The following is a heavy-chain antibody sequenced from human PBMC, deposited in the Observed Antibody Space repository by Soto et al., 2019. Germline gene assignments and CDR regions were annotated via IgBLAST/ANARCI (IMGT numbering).Heavy chain of an antibody. V-gene: IGHV3-23*01. CDR3: ATNGGSNYYYYYYMDV. D-gene: IGHD3-16*01. CDR1: GFTFSNYA. Sequence: GGSLRLSCAASGFTFSNYAMSWVRQAPGKGLEWVSAISGSGGSTYYADSVKGRFTISRDNSKNTLYLQMNSLRAEDTAVYYCATNGGSNYYYYYYMDVWGKGTTVTVSS. CDR2: ISGSGGST. J-gene: IGHJ6*03.